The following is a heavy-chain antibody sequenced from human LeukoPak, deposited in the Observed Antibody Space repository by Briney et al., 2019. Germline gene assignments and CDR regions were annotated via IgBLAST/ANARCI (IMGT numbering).Heavy chain of an antibody. CDR3: ARGPPLYYYDSSGYHDY. Sequence: GASVKVSCKASGYTFTSYGISWVRQAPGQGLEWMGGIIPIFRTANYAQKFQGRLTITADKSTSTAYMELSSLRSDDTAVYYCARGPPLYYYDSSGYHDYWGQGTLVTVSS. J-gene: IGHJ4*02. CDR1: GYTFTSYG. CDR2: IIPIFRTA. D-gene: IGHD3-22*01. V-gene: IGHV1-69*06.